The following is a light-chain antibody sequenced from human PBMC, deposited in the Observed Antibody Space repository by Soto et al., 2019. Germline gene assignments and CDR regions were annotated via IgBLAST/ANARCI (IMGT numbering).Light chain of an antibody. V-gene: IGKV1-12*01. CDR3: QQTSAFPRT. J-gene: IGKJ2*01. CDR2: GAS. CDR1: RDISNS. Sequence: DIQMTQSPSSVSASVGDRLTITCRASRDISNSLDCYQQTPGKAPKLLLRGASSLHRGVPSRFSGGGAGTEFTLTISSLQPEDFATYYCQQTSAFPRTFGQGTKVDVK.